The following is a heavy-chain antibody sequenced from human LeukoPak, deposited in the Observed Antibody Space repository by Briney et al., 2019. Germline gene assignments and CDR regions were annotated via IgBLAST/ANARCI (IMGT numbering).Heavy chain of an antibody. CDR3: ARDHNWAFDS. CDR2: IGLASGFV. V-gene: IGHV3-21*05. Sequence: PAGSLRLSCAASGFTFSDYSMNWVRRAPGRGLEWISYIGLASGFVSYADSVKGRFTISSDTVRNSVYLQMNSLRAEDTAVYYCARDHNWAFDSWGQGTLVTVSS. J-gene: IGHJ4*02. D-gene: IGHD1-20*01. CDR1: GFTFSDYS.